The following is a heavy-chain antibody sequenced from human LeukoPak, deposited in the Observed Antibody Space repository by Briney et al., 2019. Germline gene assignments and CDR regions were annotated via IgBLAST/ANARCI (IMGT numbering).Heavy chain of an antibody. Sequence: GASVKVSCKASGYTFTSYGISWVRQAPGQGLEWMGWIRPNSGGTNYEQKFQGRVTMTRDTSISTAYMELSRLRSDDTAVYYCARGDSTEYFQHWGQGTLVTVSS. V-gene: IGHV1-2*02. J-gene: IGHJ1*01. CDR2: IRPNSGGT. CDR1: GYTFTSYG. D-gene: IGHD2-15*01. CDR3: ARGDSTEYFQH.